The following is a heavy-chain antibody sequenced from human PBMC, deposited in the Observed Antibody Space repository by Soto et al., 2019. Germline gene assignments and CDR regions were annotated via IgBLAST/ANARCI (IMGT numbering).Heavy chain of an antibody. Sequence: SGPTLVNPTQTLTLTCTFSGFSLSTSGVGVGWIRQPPGKALEWLALIYWDDDKRYSPSLKSRLTITKDTSKNQVVLTMTNMDPVDTATYYCARRLGYCISTSCSYYFDYWGQGTLVTVSS. J-gene: IGHJ4*02. CDR2: IYWDDDK. D-gene: IGHD2-2*01. V-gene: IGHV2-5*02. CDR3: ARRLGYCISTSCSYYFDY. CDR1: GFSLSTSGVG.